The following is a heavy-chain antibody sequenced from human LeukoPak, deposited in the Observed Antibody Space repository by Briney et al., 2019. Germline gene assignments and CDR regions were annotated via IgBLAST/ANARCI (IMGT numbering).Heavy chain of an antibody. Sequence: GGSLRLSCAASGFTFSDYYMSWIRQAPGKGLEWVSYISSSGSTIYYADSVKGRFTISRDNAKNSLYLQMNSLRAEDSAVYYCARDGPSIAADFDCWGQGTLVTVSS. CDR3: ARDGPSIAADFDC. CDR2: ISSSGSTI. CDR1: GFTFSDYY. D-gene: IGHD6-6*01. J-gene: IGHJ4*02. V-gene: IGHV3-11*04.